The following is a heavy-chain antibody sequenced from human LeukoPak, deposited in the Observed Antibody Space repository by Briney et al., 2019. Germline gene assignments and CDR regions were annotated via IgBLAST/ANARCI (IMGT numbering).Heavy chain of an antibody. J-gene: IGHJ4*02. CDR2: ITTGSTNI. CDR1: GFTFSSYS. D-gene: IGHD6-19*01. V-gene: IGHV3-48*02. Sequence: GGSLRLSCAASGFTFSSYSMNWVRQAPGKGLEWVSFITTGSTNIYYADSVKGRFTISRDNAKNSLYLQVNSLRDEDKAVYYCARGQQWPPTYYFDYWGQGTLVTVSS. CDR3: ARGQQWPPTYYFDY.